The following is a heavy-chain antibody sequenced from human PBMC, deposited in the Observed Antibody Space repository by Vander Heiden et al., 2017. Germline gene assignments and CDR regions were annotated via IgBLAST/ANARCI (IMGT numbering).Heavy chain of an antibody. J-gene: IGHJ6*02. V-gene: IGHV4-39*02. Sequence: QLQLQESGPGLVKPSETLSLTCTVSGGPISSSSYYSGWIRQPPGKGLEWIGSIYYSGSTYYNPSLKSRVTISVDTSKNQFSLKLSSVTAADTAVYYCARDSGSGSYYNYYYGMDVWGQGTTVTVSS. CDR1: GGPISSSSYY. CDR3: ARDSGSGSYYNYYYGMDV. D-gene: IGHD3-10*01. CDR2: IYYSGST.